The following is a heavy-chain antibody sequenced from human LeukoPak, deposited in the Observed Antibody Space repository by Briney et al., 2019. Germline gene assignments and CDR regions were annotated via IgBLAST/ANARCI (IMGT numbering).Heavy chain of an antibody. CDR1: GGSINNYY. CDR2: IHSSGST. V-gene: IGHV4-4*07. J-gene: IGHJ5*02. Sequence: SETLSLTCTVSGGSINNYYWSWIRQPAGKGLEWIGRIHSSGSTYYNPSLKSRVTMSVDTSKKQFSLKLSSVTAADTAVYYCARGIGYSYGYNWFDPWGQGTLVTVSS. D-gene: IGHD5-18*01. CDR3: ARGIGYSYGYNWFDP.